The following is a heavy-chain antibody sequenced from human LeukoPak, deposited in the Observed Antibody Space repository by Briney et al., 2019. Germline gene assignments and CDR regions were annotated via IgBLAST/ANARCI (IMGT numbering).Heavy chain of an antibody. CDR3: ARGSPAEDY. CDR1: GFTFSSYS. CDR2: ISSSSSTI. J-gene: IGHJ4*02. Sequence: GGSLRLSCAASGFTFSSYSMNWVRQAPGKGLEWVSYISSSSSTIYYADSVKGRFTISRDNAKNSLYLQMNSLRAEDTVVYYCARGSPAEDYWGQGTLVTVSS. V-gene: IGHV3-48*01.